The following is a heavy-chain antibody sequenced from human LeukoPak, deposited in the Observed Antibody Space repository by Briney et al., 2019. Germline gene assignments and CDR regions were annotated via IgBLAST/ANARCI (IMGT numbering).Heavy chain of an antibody. V-gene: IGHV4-59*08. CDR2: IYYSGST. D-gene: IGHD5-12*01. CDR1: GGSISSYY. Sequence: PSETLSLTCTVSGGSISSYYWSWIRQPPGKGLEWIGYIYYSGSTNYNPSLKSRVTISVDTSKNQFSLKLSSVTAADTAVYYCATHLYSGWPNYYYYYGMDVWGQGTTVTVSS. J-gene: IGHJ6*02. CDR3: ATHLYSGWPNYYYYYGMDV.